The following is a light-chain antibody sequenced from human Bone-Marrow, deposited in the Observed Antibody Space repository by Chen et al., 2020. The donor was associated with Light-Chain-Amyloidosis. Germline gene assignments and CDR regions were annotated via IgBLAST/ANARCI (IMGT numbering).Light chain of an antibody. CDR3: QQCDNIPYT. Sequence: DIQLTQSPSSLSASVGDRVTITCQASQDISSSLNWYQQKQGEAPKLLIYDTSILETGVPSRFRGSGSGTHFTFTSSSLQSEDFATYYCQQCDNIPYTFGQGTKLEIK. CDR1: QDISSS. J-gene: IGKJ2*01. V-gene: IGKV1-33*01. CDR2: DTS.